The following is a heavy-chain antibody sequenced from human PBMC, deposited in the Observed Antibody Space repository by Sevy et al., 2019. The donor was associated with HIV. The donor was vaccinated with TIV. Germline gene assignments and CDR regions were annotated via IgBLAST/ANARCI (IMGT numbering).Heavy chain of an antibody. Sequence: GGSLRLSCAASGFTFSSYGMRWVRQAPGKGLEWVAVIWYDGSNKYYADSVKGRFTISRDNSKNTLYLQMNSLRAEDTAVYYCARAAAGYYYDSSGLADYWGQGTLVTVSS. J-gene: IGHJ4*02. D-gene: IGHD3-22*01. CDR1: GFTFSSYG. CDR2: IWYDGSNK. V-gene: IGHV3-33*01. CDR3: ARAAAGYYYDSSGLADY.